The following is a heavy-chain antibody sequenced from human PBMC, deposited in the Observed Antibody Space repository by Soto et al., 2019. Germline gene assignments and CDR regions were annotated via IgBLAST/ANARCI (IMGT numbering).Heavy chain of an antibody. CDR1: GLTFSSYG. D-gene: IGHD1-26*01. CDR3: ARGTGSYQAEGFDY. J-gene: IGHJ4*02. CDR2: IWYDGSNK. Sequence: QVQLVESGGGVVQPGRSLRLSCAASGLTFSSYGMHWVRQAPGKGLEWVAVIWYDGSNKYYADSVKGRFTISRDNSKNTLYLQMNSLRAEDTAVYYCARGTGSYQAEGFDYWGQGTLVTVSS. V-gene: IGHV3-33*01.